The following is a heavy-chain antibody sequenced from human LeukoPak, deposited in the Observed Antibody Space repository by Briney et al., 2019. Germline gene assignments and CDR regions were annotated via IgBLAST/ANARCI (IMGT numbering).Heavy chain of an antibody. CDR1: GGSFSGYY. J-gene: IGHJ4*02. V-gene: IGHV4-34*01. CDR2: INHSGYT. D-gene: IGHD3-10*01. CDR3: ARLGSRVV. Sequence: KASETLSLTCAVYGGSFSGYYWSWIRQTPGKGLEWIVEINHSGYTNYNPSLKSRVTMSVDTSKNQFSLKLNSMTAADTAVYYCARLGSRVVWGQGTLVIVSS.